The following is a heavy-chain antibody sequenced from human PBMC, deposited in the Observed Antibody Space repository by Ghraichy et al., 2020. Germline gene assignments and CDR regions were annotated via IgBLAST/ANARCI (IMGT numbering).Heavy chain of an antibody. V-gene: IGHV3-53*04. CDR2: IYSGGST. CDR3: ASSGSGSYYNALNYYGMDV. CDR1: GFTVSSNY. D-gene: IGHD3-10*01. J-gene: IGHJ6*02. Sequence: GGSLRLSCAASGFTVSSNYMSWVRQAPGKGLEWVSVIYSGGSTYYADSVKGRFTISRHNSKNTLYLQMNSLRAEDTAVYYCASSGSGSYYNALNYYGMDVWGQGTTVTVSS.